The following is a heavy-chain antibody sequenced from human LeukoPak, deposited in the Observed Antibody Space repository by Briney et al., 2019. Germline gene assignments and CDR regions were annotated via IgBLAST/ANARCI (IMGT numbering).Heavy chain of an antibody. CDR2: VSGSGDRT. D-gene: IGHD3-3*01. CDR1: GFTFSNYP. Sequence: PGGSLRLSCAASGFTFSNYPMAWVRQPPGKGPEWVSAVSGSGDRTIYADSVKGRFTISRDNSKNTWSLQMNSLKAEDTALYYCAKELWEGSGYLDYRGQGILVTVSS. J-gene: IGHJ4*02. CDR3: AKELWEGSGYLDY. V-gene: IGHV3-23*01.